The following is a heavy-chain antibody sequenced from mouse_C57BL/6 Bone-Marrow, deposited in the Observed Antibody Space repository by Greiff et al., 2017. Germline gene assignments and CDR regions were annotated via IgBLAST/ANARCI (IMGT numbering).Heavy chain of an antibody. Sequence: DVMLVESGGGLVQPGGSLKLSCAASGFTFSDYYMYWVRQTPEKRLEWVAYISNGGGSTYYPDTVKGRFTISRDNAKNTLYLQRSRLKSEDTAMYYCARDYYGSSDYWGQGTTLTVSS. J-gene: IGHJ2*01. V-gene: IGHV5-12*01. D-gene: IGHD1-1*01. CDR3: ARDYYGSSDY. CDR1: GFTFSDYY. CDR2: ISNGGGST.